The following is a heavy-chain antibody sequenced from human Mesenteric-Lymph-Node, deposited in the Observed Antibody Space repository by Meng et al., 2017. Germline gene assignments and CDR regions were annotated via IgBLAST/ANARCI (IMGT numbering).Heavy chain of an antibody. V-gene: IGHV7-4-1*02. Sequence: ASVKVSCKASGYTFTSYAMKWVRQAPGQGLEWMGWINTNTGNPTYAQGFTGRFVFSLDTSVSTAYLQISSLKAEDTAVYYCGSGATTAVGYYYYGMDVWGQGTTVTVSS. D-gene: IGHD1-26*01. CDR1: GYTFTSYA. CDR2: INTNTGNP. CDR3: GSGATTAVGYYYYGMDV. J-gene: IGHJ6*02.